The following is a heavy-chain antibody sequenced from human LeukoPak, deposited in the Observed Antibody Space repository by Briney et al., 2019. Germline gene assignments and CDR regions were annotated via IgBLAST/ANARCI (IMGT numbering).Heavy chain of an antibody. J-gene: IGHJ1*01. V-gene: IGHV1-18*01. Sequence: ASVKVSCKASGYTFTSHGISWVRQAPGQGLEWMGWISAYNGNTNYAQKLQGRVTMTTDTSTSTAYMELRSLRSDDTAVYYCARDPYGDYFAPPREYFQHWGQGTLVTVSS. CDR1: GYTFTSHG. CDR3: ARDPYGDYFAPPREYFQH. CDR2: ISAYNGNT. D-gene: IGHD4-17*01.